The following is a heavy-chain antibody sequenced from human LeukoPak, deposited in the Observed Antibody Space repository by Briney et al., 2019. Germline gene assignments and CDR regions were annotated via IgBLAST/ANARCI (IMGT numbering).Heavy chain of an antibody. J-gene: IGHJ5*02. V-gene: IGHV1-18*01. D-gene: IGHD3-16*02. CDR2: ISAYNGNT. CDR3: ARDGDREPSYNWFDP. Sequence: RASVNVSCKASGYTFTSYGISWVRQAPGQGLEWMGWISAYNGNTNYAQKLQGRVTMTTDTSTSTAYMELRSLRSDDTAVYYCARDGDREPSYNWFDPWGQGTLVTVSS. CDR1: GYTFTSYG.